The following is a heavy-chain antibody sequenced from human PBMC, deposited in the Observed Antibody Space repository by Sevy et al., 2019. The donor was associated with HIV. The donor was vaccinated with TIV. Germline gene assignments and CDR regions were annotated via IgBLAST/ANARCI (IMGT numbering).Heavy chain of an antibody. Sequence: GGSLRLSCAVSGFTVNTYAMSWVRQAPGKGLEWVAVINNSGGSTDYANSVRGRFSISRDNPNVYLEMNSLRVEDTAVYYCVKERVGYISSWYYFDYWGQATLVTVSS. CDR2: INNSGGST. CDR1: GFTVNTYA. CDR3: VKERVGYISSWYYFDY. D-gene: IGHD6-13*01. J-gene: IGHJ4*02. V-gene: IGHV3-23*01.